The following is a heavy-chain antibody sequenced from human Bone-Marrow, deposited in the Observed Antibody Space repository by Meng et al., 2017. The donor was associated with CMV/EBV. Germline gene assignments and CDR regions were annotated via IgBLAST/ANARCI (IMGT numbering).Heavy chain of an antibody. CDR3: ARICVTGRACYHLDH. D-gene: IGHD2-15*01. CDR1: GFTFSDHY. V-gene: IGHV3-11*04. CDR2: ISHSGSTI. Sequence: GGSLRLSCSASGFTFSDHYMSWIRQAPGNGLEWLAFISHSGSTIRYADSVKGRFTISRDNAKNSLHLQVNSLRVEDTAVYYCARICVTGRACYHLDHWGQGTLVTVSS. J-gene: IGHJ4*02.